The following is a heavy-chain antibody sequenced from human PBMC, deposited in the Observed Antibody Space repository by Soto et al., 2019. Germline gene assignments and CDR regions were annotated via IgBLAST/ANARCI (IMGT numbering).Heavy chain of an antibody. V-gene: IGHV5-51*01. D-gene: IGHD3-9*01. CDR1: GYSFTSYW. J-gene: IGHJ6*02. CDR3: ARHSGKYYDILTGQILYYGMDV. CDR2: IYPGDSDT. Sequence: GESLKISCKGSGYSFTSYWIGWVRQMPGKGLEWMGIIYPGDSDTRYSPSFQGQVTISADKSISTAYLQWSSLKASDTAMYYCARHSGKYYDILTGQILYYGMDVWGQRTTVTVSS.